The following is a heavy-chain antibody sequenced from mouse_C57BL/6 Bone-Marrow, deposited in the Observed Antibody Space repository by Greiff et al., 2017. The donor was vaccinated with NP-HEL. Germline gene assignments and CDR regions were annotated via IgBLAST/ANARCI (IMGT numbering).Heavy chain of an antibody. D-gene: IGHD2-12*01. V-gene: IGHV1-54*01. CDR1: GYAFPNYL. CDR3: ARVGKNDSYYFDY. J-gene: IGHJ2*01. Sequence: QVPLQQSGAELVRPGTSVTVSCKASGYAFPNYLIEWVKQRPGQGLEWIGVINPGSGGTNYNEKFKGKATLTADKSSSTDYMQLSSLTSEDSAVYFCARVGKNDSYYFDYWGQGTTLTVSS. CDR2: INPGSGGT.